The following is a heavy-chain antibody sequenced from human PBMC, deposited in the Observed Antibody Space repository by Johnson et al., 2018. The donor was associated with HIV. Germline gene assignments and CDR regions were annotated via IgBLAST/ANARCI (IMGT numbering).Heavy chain of an antibody. CDR2: ISYDGSNK. CDR1: GFTFSSYG. Sequence: VLLLESGGGVVQPGRSLRLSCAASGFTFSSYGMHWVRQAPGKGLEWVAVISYDGSNKYYADSVKGRFTISRDNSKNTLYLQMNSLRAEDTAVYYCAREGRRDAFDIWGQGTMVTVSS. J-gene: IGHJ3*02. V-gene: IGHV3-30*03. CDR3: AREGRRDAFDI.